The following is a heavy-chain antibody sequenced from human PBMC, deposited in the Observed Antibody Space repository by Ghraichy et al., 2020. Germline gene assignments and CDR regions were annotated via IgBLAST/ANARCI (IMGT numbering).Heavy chain of an antibody. Sequence: SETLSLTCTVSSDSISNSNYYWGWIRQPPGKGLEWIGSIYESGKTNYSPSLKRRVTMSAGTPKNQFSLRLSSVTAADTALYYCARSHNGYRLNCFDSWG. J-gene: IGHJ5*01. CDR2: IYESGKT. CDR1: SDSISNSNYY. CDR3: ARSHNGYRLNCFDS. D-gene: IGHD5-24*01. V-gene: IGHV4-39*01.